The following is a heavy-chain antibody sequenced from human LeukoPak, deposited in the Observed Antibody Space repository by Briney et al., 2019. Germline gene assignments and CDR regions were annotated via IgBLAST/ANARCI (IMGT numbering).Heavy chain of an antibody. D-gene: IGHD1-1*01. CDR2: ISYDGSNK. V-gene: IGHV3-30*18. Sequence: RSLRLSCAASKFTFSSYGFHWVRQAPGKGLEWVAVISYDGSNKYYADSVKGRFTISKDNSKNTVYLQMNSLRAEDTAVYYCAKDAQSGYPEGHFDYWGQGTLVTVSS. J-gene: IGHJ4*02. CDR3: AKDAQSGYPEGHFDY. CDR1: KFTFSSYG.